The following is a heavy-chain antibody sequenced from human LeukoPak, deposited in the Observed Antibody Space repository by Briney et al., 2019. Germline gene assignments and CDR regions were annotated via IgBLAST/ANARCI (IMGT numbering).Heavy chain of an antibody. Sequence: SETLSLTCAVYGGSFSGYYWSWIRQPAGKGLEWIGRIYTSGSTNYNPSLKSRVTMSVDTSKNQFSLKLSSVTAADTAVYYCARAQYYDSSGYLVFNYFDYWGQGTLVTVSS. J-gene: IGHJ4*02. CDR3: ARAQYYDSSGYLVFNYFDY. D-gene: IGHD3-22*01. V-gene: IGHV4-59*10. CDR1: GGSFSGYY. CDR2: IYTSGST.